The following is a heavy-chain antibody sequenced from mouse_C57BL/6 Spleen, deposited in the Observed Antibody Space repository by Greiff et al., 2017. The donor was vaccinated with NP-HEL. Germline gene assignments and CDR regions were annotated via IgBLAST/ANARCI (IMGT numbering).Heavy chain of an antibody. CDR1: GYTFTSYW. CDR3: ARGTYYGSSFAY. CDR2: IYPGSGST. J-gene: IGHJ3*01. Sequence: QVQLQQPGAELVKPGASVKMSCKASGYTFTSYWITWVKQRPGQGLEWIGDIYPGSGSTNYNEKFKSKATLTVDTSSSTAYMQLSSLTSEDSAVYYCARGTYYGSSFAYWGQGTLVTVSA. V-gene: IGHV1-55*01. D-gene: IGHD1-1*01.